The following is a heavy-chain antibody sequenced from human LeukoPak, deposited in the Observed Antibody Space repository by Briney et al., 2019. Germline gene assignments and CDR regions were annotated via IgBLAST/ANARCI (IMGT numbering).Heavy chain of an antibody. CDR3: ARQAGMFTTFDF. J-gene: IGHJ4*02. CDR2: ISYSGST. CDR1: RGSISTYY. Sequence: PSETLSLTCTVSRGSISTYYWTWIRQPPGKGLEWIGYISYSGSTKYNPSLTRRTTISLDTSKNQFSLELRSMTAADTAIYYCARQAGMFTTFDFWGQGILVTVSS. D-gene: IGHD3-22*01. V-gene: IGHV4-59*08.